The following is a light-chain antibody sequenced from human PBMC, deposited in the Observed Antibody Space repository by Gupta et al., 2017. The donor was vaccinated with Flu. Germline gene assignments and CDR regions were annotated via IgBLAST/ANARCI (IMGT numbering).Light chain of an antibody. CDR3: SSYSTKNPVL. Sequence: ITTSCTGGSSDVGGYGYVCWHQKPAANAHKLMIYEVRKRTAGVASRFSGSRAGNTASLTISGLQAEDEGDYYCSSYSTKNPVLFGGGTRVTVL. CDR1: SSDVGGYGY. J-gene: IGLJ2*01. CDR2: EVR. V-gene: IGLV2-14*01.